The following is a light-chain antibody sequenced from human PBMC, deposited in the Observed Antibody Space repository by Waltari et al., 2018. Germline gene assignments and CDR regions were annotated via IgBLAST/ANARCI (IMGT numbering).Light chain of an antibody. V-gene: IGLV3-19*01. J-gene: IGLJ2*01. Sequence: SSELTQDPAVSVAMGQTVRITSQGDSLRSYYATWYQQRPGQATILVINDNNNRPSGVPDRFSGSSSHNTGSLTITGAQAEDEASYYCHSRDASGVAGSFGGGTKLTVL. CDR1: SLRSYY. CDR2: DNN. CDR3: HSRDASGVAGS.